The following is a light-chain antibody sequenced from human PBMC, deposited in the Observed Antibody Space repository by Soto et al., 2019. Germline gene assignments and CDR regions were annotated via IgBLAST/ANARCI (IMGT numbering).Light chain of an antibody. CDR2: GAS. J-gene: IGKJ5*01. CDR3: QQYNQGPIT. V-gene: IGKV3-15*01. Sequence: EIVMTQSPATLSVSPGERATLSCRASQSVGSTLAWYQQKPGQAPRLLIYGASTRATSISARFSGSGSATDFTLTNISLQSEDFAVYYCQQYNQGPITFGQGTRLRL. CDR1: QSVGST.